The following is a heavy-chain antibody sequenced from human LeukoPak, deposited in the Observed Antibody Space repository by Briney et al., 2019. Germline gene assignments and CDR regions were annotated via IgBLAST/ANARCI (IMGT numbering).Heavy chain of an antibody. CDR3: ARETDCSGGSCYYY. CDR1: GFTFSSYG. D-gene: IGHD2-15*01. V-gene: IGHV3-33*05. J-gene: IGHJ4*02. Sequence: GGSLRLSCAASGFTFSSYGMHWVRQAPGKGLEWVAVISLDGSNKEYADSVKGRFSISRDNSKNTLYLQMNSLRGEDTAVYYCARETDCSGGSCYYYWGQGTLVTVSS. CDR2: ISLDGSNK.